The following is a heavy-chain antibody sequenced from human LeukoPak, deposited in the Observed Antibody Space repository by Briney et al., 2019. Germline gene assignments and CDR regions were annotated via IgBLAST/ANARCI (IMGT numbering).Heavy chain of an antibody. CDR2: ISGSGGST. J-gene: IGHJ4*02. D-gene: IGHD1-26*01. CDR1: GFTFSSYG. Sequence: PGGTLRLSCAASGFTFSSYGMSWVRQAPGKGLEWFSSISGSGGSTYYADSVKGRFTISRDNAKNTLDLQMNSLRAEDTAVYYCARMDSVGATKDYWGQGTLVTVSS. CDR3: ARMDSVGATKDY. V-gene: IGHV3-23*01.